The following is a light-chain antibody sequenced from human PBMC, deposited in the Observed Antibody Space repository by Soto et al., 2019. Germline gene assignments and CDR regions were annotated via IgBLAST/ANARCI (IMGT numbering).Light chain of an antibody. CDR2: GAS. CDR1: QSVTSNY. Sequence: EIVLTQSPGTLSLSPGERATLSCRASQSVTSNYLARYQQKPGQAPRLLIFGASSRATGIPDKFSGSRSGTDFTRTISRLEPDDFAVYYCQRYGGPSWTFGQGTRVEIK. V-gene: IGKV3-20*01. J-gene: IGKJ1*01. CDR3: QRYGGPSWT.